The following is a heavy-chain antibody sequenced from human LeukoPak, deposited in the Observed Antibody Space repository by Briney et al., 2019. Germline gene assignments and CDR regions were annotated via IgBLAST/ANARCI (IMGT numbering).Heavy chain of an antibody. CDR2: ISSSSSTI. D-gene: IGHD3-10*01. Sequence: PGGSLRLSCAASGFTFSSYSMNWVRQAPGKGLEWVSYISSSSSTIYYADSVKGRFTISRDNAKNSLYLQMKSLRAEDTAVYYCARDRGSGSYGIFDYWGQGTLVTVSS. CDR3: ARDRGSGSYGIFDY. J-gene: IGHJ4*02. CDR1: GFTFSSYS. V-gene: IGHV3-48*01.